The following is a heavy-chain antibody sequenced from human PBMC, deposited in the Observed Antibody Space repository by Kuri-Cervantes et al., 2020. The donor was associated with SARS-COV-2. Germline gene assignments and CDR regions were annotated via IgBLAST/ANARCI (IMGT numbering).Heavy chain of an antibody. Sequence: GESLKISCAASGFTFSSYGMHWVRQAPGKGLEWVAFIRYDGSNKYYADSVKGRFTISRDNAKNSLHLQMNSLRAEDTAVYYCARGILSFLGTHYFDYWGQGTLVTVSS. V-gene: IGHV3-30*02. D-gene: IGHD3-16*02. J-gene: IGHJ4*02. CDR2: IRYDGSNK. CDR3: ARGILSFLGTHYFDY. CDR1: GFTFSSYG.